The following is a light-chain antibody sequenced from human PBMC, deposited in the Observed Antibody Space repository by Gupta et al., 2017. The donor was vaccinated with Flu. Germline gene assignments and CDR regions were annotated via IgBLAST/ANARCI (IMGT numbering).Light chain of an antibody. CDR3: CLYARSSIVV. CDR1: SGSVCTNSH. CDR2: GAS. Sequence: SGSVCTNSHASWYQQTPGTPPRTMIYGASLRPSGVPDRFSGSNLGNTAALTITGPQAEDESDYYCCLYARSSIVVFGGGTKVTVL. V-gene: IGLV8-61*01. J-gene: IGLJ2*01.